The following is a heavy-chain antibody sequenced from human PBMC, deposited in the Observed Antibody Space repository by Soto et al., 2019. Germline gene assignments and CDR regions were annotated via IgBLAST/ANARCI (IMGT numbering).Heavy chain of an antibody. D-gene: IGHD4-17*01. CDR1: GGSISSYY. V-gene: IGHV4-59*01. CDR3: ARDRNDYQRGFDP. Sequence: SETLSLTCTVSGGSISSYYWIWIRQPPGKGLEWIGYIYYSGSTNYNPSLKSRVTISVDTSKNQFSLKLSSVTAADTAVYYCARDRNDYQRGFDPWGQGTLVTVSS. CDR2: IYYSGST. J-gene: IGHJ5*02.